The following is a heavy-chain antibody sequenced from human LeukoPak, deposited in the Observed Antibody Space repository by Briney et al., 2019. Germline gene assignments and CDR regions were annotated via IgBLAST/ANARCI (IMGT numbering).Heavy chain of an antibody. J-gene: IGHJ4*02. V-gene: IGHV1-46*01. CDR1: GYTFTTYY. Sequence: GASVKVSCKASGYTFTTYYVHWVRQAPGQGLEWMGIFNPTGGSTTYAQKFQGRVTMTRDTSTSTVYMELSSLRSEDTAVYYCARHGYSYGSFDYWGQGTLVTVSS. CDR2: FNPTGGST. CDR3: ARHGYSYGSFDY. D-gene: IGHD5-18*01.